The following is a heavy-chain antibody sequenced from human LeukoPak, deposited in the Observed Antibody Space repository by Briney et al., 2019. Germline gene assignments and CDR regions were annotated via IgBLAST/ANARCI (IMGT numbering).Heavy chain of an antibody. V-gene: IGHV3-49*03. J-gene: IGHJ4*02. CDR3: TRDRGAYNLYDY. CDR2: IRSKAYGETA. D-gene: IGHD1-1*01. Sequence: GGSLRLSCTASGFTFGDYAMSWIRQAPGKGLEWVGFIRSKAYGETADYAASVRGRFTTSRDDSKAIAYLQMNSLKTEDTAVYHCTRDRGAYNLYDYWGQGTLVTVSS. CDR1: GFTFGDYA.